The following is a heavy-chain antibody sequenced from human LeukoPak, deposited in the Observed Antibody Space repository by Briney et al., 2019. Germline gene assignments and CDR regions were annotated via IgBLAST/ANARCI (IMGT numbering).Heavy chain of an antibody. D-gene: IGHD3-16*02. J-gene: IGHJ6*03. CDR2: IGYRGGSI. CDR1: GFTFSNHA. V-gene: IGHV3-23*01. Sequence: GGSLRLSCAASGFTFSNHAMSWVRQAPGKGLEWVSIIGYRGGSIYYAHSVQGRFTISRDNSKNTLSLQMDGLRPEDTAVYYCAKSWGYTRPYYNYMDVWGKGTTVTVSS. CDR3: AKSWGYTRPYYNYMDV.